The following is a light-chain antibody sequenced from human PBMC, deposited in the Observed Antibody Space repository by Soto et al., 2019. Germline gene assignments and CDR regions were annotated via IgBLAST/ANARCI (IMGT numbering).Light chain of an antibody. CDR2: LGS. J-gene: IGKJ3*01. Sequence: DIVMTQSPLSLPVSPGEPASISCRSSRSLLHTNGNNLLGWYVQKPGQSPQLLIYLGSNRASGVPDRLSGSGSCTEFTLKISRVEAEDVGVYYCMQGLRPPFTFGRGTKVDIK. V-gene: IGKV2-28*01. CDR1: RSLLHTNGNNL. CDR3: MQGLRPPFT.